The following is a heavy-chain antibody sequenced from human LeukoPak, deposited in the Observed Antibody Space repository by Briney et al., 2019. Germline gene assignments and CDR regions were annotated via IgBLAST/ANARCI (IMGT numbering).Heavy chain of an antibody. Sequence: GGSLRLSCAASGFTFSSYAMSWVRQAPGKGLEWVSAISGSGGSTYYADSVKGRFTISRNNSKNTLYLQMNSLRAEDTAVYYCASTATVVVPAAIRYWGQGTLVTVSS. D-gene: IGHD2-2*01. CDR2: ISGSGGST. V-gene: IGHV3-23*01. J-gene: IGHJ4*02. CDR3: ASTATVVVPAAIRY. CDR1: GFTFSSYA.